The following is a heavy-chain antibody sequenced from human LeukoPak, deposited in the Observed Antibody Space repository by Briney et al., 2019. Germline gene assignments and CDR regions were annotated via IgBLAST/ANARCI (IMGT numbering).Heavy chain of an antibody. CDR1: GFTFDDYA. D-gene: IGHD5-18*01. CDR2: ISWNGGSI. V-gene: IGHV3-9*01. J-gene: IGHJ4*02. Sequence: PGRSLRLSCAASGFTFDDYAMQWVRQAPGKGLEWVSGISWNGGSIAYADSVKGRFTISRDNAKNSLYLQMNSLRAEDTAVYYCARVNTAMAIYFDYWGQGTLVTVSS. CDR3: ARVNTAMAIYFDY.